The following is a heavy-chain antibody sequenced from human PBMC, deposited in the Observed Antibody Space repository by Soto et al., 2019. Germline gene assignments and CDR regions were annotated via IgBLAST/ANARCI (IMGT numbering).Heavy chain of an antibody. CDR3: ARHERGSIVVVPAAAYYGMDV. V-gene: IGHV5-51*01. Sequence: ESLKISCEGFGYNFATYWIAWVRQMPGKGLEYMGIIYPGDSDSRYSPSFQGQVTFSADKSISTAYLQWSSLKASDTAMYYCARHERGSIVVVPAAAYYGMDVWGQGTTVTVS. CDR1: GYNFATYW. CDR2: IYPGDSDS. D-gene: IGHD2-2*01. J-gene: IGHJ6*02.